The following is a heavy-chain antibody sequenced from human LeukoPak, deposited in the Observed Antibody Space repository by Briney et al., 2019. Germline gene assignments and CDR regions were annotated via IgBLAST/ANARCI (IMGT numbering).Heavy chain of an antibody. J-gene: IGHJ4*02. CDR2: IKQDGSEK. CDR1: GFTFSSYW. V-gene: IGHV3-7*01. CDR3: ARTPLDFWSGYEDY. D-gene: IGHD3-3*01. Sequence: PGGSLRLSCAASGFTFSSYWMSWVRQAPGKGLEWVANIKQDGSEKYYVDSVKGRFTISRDNAKNSLYLQMNSLRAEDTAVYYCARTPLDFWSGYEDYWGQGTLVTVSS.